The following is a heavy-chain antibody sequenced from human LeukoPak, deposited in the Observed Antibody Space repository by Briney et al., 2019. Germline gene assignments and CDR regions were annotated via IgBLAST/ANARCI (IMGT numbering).Heavy chain of an antibody. CDR2: ISSSSSYI. D-gene: IGHD3-22*01. CDR3: ARGDSSGYYSYGMDV. Sequence: PGGSLRLSCAVSGFTFSSYSMNWVRQAPGKGLEWVSSISSSSSYIYYADSVKGRFTISRDNAKNSLHLQMNSLRAEDTAVYYCARGDSSGYYSYGMDVWGQGTTVTVSS. J-gene: IGHJ6*02. V-gene: IGHV3-21*01. CDR1: GFTFSSYS.